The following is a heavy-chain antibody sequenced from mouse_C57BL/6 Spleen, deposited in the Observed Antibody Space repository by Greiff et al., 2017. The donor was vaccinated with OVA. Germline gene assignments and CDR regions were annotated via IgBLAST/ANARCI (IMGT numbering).Heavy chain of an antibody. CDR2: IYPGDGDT. Sequence: VQLQQSGAELVKPGASVKISCKASGYAFSSYWMNWVKQRPGKGLEWIGQIYPGDGDTNYNGKFKGKATLTADKSSSTAYMQLSSLTSEDSAVYFCARSFYYGSSSDYAMDYWGQGTSVTVSS. CDR1: GYAFSSYW. V-gene: IGHV1-80*01. J-gene: IGHJ4*01. CDR3: ARSFYYGSSSDYAMDY. D-gene: IGHD1-1*01.